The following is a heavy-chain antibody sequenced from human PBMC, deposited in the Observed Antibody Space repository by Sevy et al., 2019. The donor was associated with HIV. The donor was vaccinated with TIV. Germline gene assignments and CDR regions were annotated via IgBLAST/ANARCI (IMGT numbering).Heavy chain of an antibody. V-gene: IGHV1-18*01. Sequence: ATVKVSCKASGYTFASNGISWVRQAPGQGLEWMGWIGIYNGNAKSAQKFQGRVTMTTDTSTSTAYMELGSLRSDDTAVYYCARVPTSYYGSATYFDYWGQGTLVTVSS. CDR2: IGIYNGNA. D-gene: IGHD3-10*01. CDR3: ARVPTSYYGSATYFDY. CDR1: GYTFASNG. J-gene: IGHJ4*02.